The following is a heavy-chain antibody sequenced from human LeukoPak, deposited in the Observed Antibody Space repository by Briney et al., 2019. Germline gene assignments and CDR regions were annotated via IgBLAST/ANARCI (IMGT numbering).Heavy chain of an antibody. CDR3: ARELRYSRNWFDP. Sequence: GASVKVSCKASGYTFTGYYMHWVRQAPGQGLEWMGWINPNSGGTNYAQKFQGRVTMTRDTSISTAYMELSRLRSDDTAVYYCARELRYSRNWFDPWGQGTLVTVSS. D-gene: IGHD3-9*01. V-gene: IGHV1-2*02. CDR1: GYTFTGYY. J-gene: IGHJ5*02. CDR2: INPNSGGT.